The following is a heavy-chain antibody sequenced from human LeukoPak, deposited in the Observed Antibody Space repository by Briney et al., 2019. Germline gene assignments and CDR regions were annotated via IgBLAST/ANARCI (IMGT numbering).Heavy chain of an antibody. V-gene: IGHV1-2*02. J-gene: IGHJ4*02. CDR2: INPNSGGT. CDR3: ARGRLGGYKDY. CDR1: GYTFTSYY. D-gene: IGHD5-24*01. Sequence: EASVKVSCKASGYTFTSYYMHWVRQAPGQGLEWMGWINPNSGGTNYAQKFQGRVTMTRDTSISTAYMELSSLRSEDTAVYYCARGRLGGYKDYWGQGTLVTVSS.